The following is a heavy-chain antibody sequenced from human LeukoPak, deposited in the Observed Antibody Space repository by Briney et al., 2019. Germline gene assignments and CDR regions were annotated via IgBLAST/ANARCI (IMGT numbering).Heavy chain of an antibody. CDR1: GYTFTSYA. Sequence: ASVKVSCKASGYTFTSYAMHWVRQAPGQRLEWMGWINAGNGNTKYSQKFQGRVTITRDTSASTAYMELSSLRSEDTAVYYCARVRGLRRPHGFDYWGQGTLVTVSS. CDR2: INAGNGNT. D-gene: IGHD4-17*01. J-gene: IGHJ4*02. CDR3: ARVRGLRRPHGFDY. V-gene: IGHV1-3*01.